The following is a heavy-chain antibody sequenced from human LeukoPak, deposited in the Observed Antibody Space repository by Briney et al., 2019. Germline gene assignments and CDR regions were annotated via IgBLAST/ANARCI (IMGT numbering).Heavy chain of an antibody. J-gene: IGHJ4*02. Sequence: GGSLRLSCAASGFTFSSYGMHWVRQAPGKGLEWVAVISYDGSNKYYADSVKGRFTISRDNSKNTLYLQMNSLRAEDAAVYYCAKGGWEYDILTGYFDYWGQGTLVTVSS. CDR3: AKGGWEYDILTGYFDY. V-gene: IGHV3-30*18. D-gene: IGHD3-9*01. CDR1: GFTFSSYG. CDR2: ISYDGSNK.